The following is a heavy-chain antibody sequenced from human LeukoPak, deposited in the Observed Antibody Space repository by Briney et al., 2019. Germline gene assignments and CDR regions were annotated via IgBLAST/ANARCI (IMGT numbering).Heavy chain of an antibody. CDR3: ARSRQHHYQSSGNYKIFTWYFDL. CDR1: GFTFSNYS. V-gene: IGHV3-21*01. CDR2: ISSRSTYI. D-gene: IGHD3-22*01. J-gene: IGHJ2*01. Sequence: GGSLRLSCAASGFTFSNYSMNWLRQAPGKGLEWVSSISSRSTYIYYADAVKGRFTISRDNTKNSLYLQMNSLRAEDTAVYYCARSRQHHYQSSGNYKIFTWYFDLWGRGTLVTVSS.